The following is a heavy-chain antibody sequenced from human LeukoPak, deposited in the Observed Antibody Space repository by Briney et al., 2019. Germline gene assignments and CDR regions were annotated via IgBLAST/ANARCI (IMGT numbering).Heavy chain of an antibody. Sequence: ASVKVSCKASGYTFTGYYMHWVRQAPGQGLEWMGWINPNSGGTNYAQKFQGRVTMTRDTSISTAYMELSRLRSDDTAVYYCARDYYDSSGPDYWGRGTLVTVSS. J-gene: IGHJ4*02. CDR1: GYTFTGYY. V-gene: IGHV1-2*02. CDR3: ARDYYDSSGPDY. CDR2: INPNSGGT. D-gene: IGHD3-22*01.